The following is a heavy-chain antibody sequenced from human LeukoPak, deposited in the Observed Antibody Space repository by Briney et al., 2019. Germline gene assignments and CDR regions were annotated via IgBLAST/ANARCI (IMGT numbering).Heavy chain of an antibody. CDR3: ARGHNYDFWSGYYPFDY. V-gene: IGHV4-34*01. CDR1: GGSFSGYY. J-gene: IGHJ4*02. Sequence: SETLSLTCAVYGGSFSGYYWSWIRQPPGKGLEWIGGINHSGSTNYNPSLKSRVTISVDTSKNQFSLKLSSVTAADTAVYYCARGHNYDFWSGYYPFDYWGQGTLVTVSS. CDR2: INHSGST. D-gene: IGHD3-3*01.